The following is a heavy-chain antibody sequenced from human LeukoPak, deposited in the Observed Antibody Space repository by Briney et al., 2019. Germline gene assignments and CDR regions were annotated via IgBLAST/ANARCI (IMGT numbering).Heavy chain of an antibody. D-gene: IGHD6-6*01. CDR1: GFTFSSYT. CDR3: ARDPYSSSSFDY. Sequence: GGSLRLSCAASGFTFSSYTMNWVRQAPEKGLEWVSYISSSGSTIYYADSVKGRFTISRDNAKNSLYLQMNSLRAEDTAVYYCARDPYSSSSFDYWGQGTLVTVSS. CDR2: ISSSGSTI. J-gene: IGHJ4*02. V-gene: IGHV3-48*01.